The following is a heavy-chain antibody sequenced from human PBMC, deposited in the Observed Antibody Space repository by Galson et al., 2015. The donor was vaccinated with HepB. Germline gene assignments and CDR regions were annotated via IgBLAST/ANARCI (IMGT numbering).Heavy chain of an antibody. V-gene: IGHV3-7*03. Sequence: SLRLSCAASGFTFSSYWMSWVRQAPGKGLEWVANIKQDGSEKCYVDSVKGRFTISRDNAKNSLYLQMNSLRAEDTAVYYCAAIDYGGNADAFDIWGQGTMVTVSS. J-gene: IGHJ3*02. CDR1: GFTFSSYW. CDR2: IKQDGSEK. CDR3: AAIDYGGNADAFDI. D-gene: IGHD4-23*01.